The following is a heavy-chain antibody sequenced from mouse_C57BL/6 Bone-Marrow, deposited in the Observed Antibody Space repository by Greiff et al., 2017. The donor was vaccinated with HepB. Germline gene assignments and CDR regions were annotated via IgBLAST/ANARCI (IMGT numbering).Heavy chain of an antibody. J-gene: IGHJ4*01. CDR2: INPYNGGT. Sequence: VQLQQSGPVLVKPGASVKMSCKASGYTFTDYYMNWVKQSHGKSLEWIGVINPYNGGTSYNQKFKGKATLTVDKSSSTAYMELNSLTSEDSAVYYCATYYSNFRWAMDYWGQGTSVTVSS. CDR3: ATYYSNFRWAMDY. V-gene: IGHV1-19*01. CDR1: GYTFTDYY. D-gene: IGHD2-5*01.